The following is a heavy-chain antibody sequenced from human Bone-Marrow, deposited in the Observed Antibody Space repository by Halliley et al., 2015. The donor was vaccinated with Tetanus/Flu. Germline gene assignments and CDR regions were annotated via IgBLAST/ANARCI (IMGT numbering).Heavy chain of an antibody. Sequence: LEGMGWINANSGATDSAHKFQGRVPLTRETSSSTAYMELSRLRSDDTAVYYCARQEEAYYYPLDVWGQGTTVTVSS. CDR3: ARQEEAYYYPLDV. V-gene: IGHV1-2*02. J-gene: IGHJ6*02. CDR2: INANSGAT.